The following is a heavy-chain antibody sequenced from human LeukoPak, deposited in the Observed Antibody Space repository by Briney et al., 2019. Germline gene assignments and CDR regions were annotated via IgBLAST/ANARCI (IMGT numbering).Heavy chain of an antibody. Sequence: PGGSLRLSCAASGFTFSDYNMRWIRQAPGKGLEWVSSISRSGSTKYYADSVKGRFTISRDNAKNSLFLQMNSLRAEDTAVYYCAKDPGSSGYYYMDVWGKGTTVTVSS. J-gene: IGHJ6*03. D-gene: IGHD6-6*01. V-gene: IGHV3-11*01. CDR1: GFTFSDYN. CDR2: ISRSGSTK. CDR3: AKDPGSSGYYYMDV.